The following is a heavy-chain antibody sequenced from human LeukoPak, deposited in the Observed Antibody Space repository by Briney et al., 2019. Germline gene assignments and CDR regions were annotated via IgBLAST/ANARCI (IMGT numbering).Heavy chain of an antibody. CDR3: ARAKPTVVTPDAFDI. V-gene: IGHV3-66*01. D-gene: IGHD4-23*01. Sequence: GGSLRLSCAASGFTVSSNYMSWVRQAPGKGLEWVSVIYSGGSTYYADSVKGGFTISRDNSKNTLYLQMNSLRAEDTAVYYCARAKPTVVTPDAFDIWGQGTMVTVSS. CDR2: IYSGGST. J-gene: IGHJ3*02. CDR1: GFTVSSNY.